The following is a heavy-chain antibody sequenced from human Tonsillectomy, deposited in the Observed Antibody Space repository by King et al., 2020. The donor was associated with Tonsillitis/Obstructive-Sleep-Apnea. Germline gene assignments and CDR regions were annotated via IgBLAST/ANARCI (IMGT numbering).Heavy chain of an antibody. CDR2: INHSGST. Sequence: VQLQQWGAGLLKPSETLALTCAAYGGSFRCYNWSWFRQPQGQGLVWFGEINHSGSTNYNPSLKRRVTISVDTSNKQFSLKLTSVTAADTAVYYCASGPSIVASDFDYWGQGTLVTVSS. D-gene: IGHD5-12*01. CDR1: GGSFRCYN. V-gene: IGHV4-34*01. CDR3: ASGPSIVASDFDY. J-gene: IGHJ4*02.